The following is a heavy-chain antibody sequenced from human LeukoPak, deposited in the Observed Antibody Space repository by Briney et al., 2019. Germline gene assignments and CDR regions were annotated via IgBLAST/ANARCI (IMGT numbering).Heavy chain of an antibody. V-gene: IGHV3-21*01. Sequence: GGSLRLSCAASGFTFSSYSMNWVRQAPGKGLEWVSSISSSSSSIYYADSVKGRFTISRDNAKNSLYLQMNSLRAEDTAVYYCTAGTGRSDFDYWGQGTLVTVYS. CDR2: ISSSSSSI. CDR3: TAGTGRSDFDY. D-gene: IGHD3/OR15-3a*01. CDR1: GFTFSSYS. J-gene: IGHJ4*02.